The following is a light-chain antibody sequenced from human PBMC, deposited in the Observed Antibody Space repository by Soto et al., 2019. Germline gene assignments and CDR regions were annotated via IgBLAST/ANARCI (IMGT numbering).Light chain of an antibody. CDR2: EDT. CDR1: NIGSKS. J-gene: IGLJ1*01. Sequence: SYELTQPPSVSVAPGQTARMTCGGNNIGSKSVHWYQQKPGQAPVLVVYEDTARPSGIPERFSGSNSGNTATLTISRVEAGDEADYYCATWDDSLSGLYVFGAGTKLTVL. V-gene: IGLV3-21*02. CDR3: ATWDDSLSGLYV.